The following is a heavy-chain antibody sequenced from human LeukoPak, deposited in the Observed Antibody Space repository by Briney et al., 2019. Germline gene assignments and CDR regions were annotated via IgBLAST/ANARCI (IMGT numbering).Heavy chain of an antibody. J-gene: IGHJ4*02. V-gene: IGHV4-31*03. D-gene: IGHD2-15*01. CDR2: IYYSGST. CDR3: ARAPPYCSSGSCYATSHFDY. Sequence: PSETLSLTCTVSGGSISSGGYYWSWIRQHPGKGLEWIGYIYYSGSTYHNPSLKSRVTISVDTSKNQFSLKLSSVTAADTAVYYCARAPPYCSSGSCYATSHFDYWGQGTLVTVSS. CDR1: GGSISSGGYY.